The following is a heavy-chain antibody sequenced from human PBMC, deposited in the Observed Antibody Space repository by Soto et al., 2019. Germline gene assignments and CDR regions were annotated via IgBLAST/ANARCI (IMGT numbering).Heavy chain of an antibody. CDR3: EKDQGSSWYEIDY. CDR1: GFTFSNYA. V-gene: IGHV3-23*01. CDR2: ISGSGGST. D-gene: IGHD6-13*01. J-gene: IGHJ4*02. Sequence: GSLRLSCAASGFTFSNYAVTWVRQAPGKGLEWVSTISGSGGSTYYADSVKGRFTISRDNSKNTLYLQMNSLRAEDTAVYYCEKDQGSSWYEIDYWGQGT.